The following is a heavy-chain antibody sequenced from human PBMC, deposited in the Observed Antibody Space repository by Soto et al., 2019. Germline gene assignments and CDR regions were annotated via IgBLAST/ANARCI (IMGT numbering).Heavy chain of an antibody. CDR3: ARDDSYSSIGGWAYNWFDP. CDR1: GGTFSSYA. CDR2: IIPIFGTA. V-gene: IGHV1-69*01. D-gene: IGHD6-13*01. J-gene: IGHJ5*02. Sequence: QVQLVQSGAEVKKPGSSVKVSCKASGGTFSSYAISGVRQAPGQGLEWMGGIIPIFGTANYAQKFQGRVTITADESTSTAYMELSSLRSEDTAVYYCARDDSYSSIGGWAYNWFDPWGQGTLVTVAS.